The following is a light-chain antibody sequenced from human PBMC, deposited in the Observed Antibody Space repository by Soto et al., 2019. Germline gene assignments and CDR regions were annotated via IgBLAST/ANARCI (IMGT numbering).Light chain of an antibody. CDR2: AAS. J-gene: IGKJ2*01. CDR1: QSISRD. V-gene: IGKV1-39*01. CDR3: QQTYSTPNT. Sequence: DIQMTQSPSPLSASVGDRVTITCRASQSISRDLNWYQQRPGKAPDLLIYAASTLQSGVPPRFSGRGSGTHFTLTISNLQPEDFATYYCQQTYSTPNTFGQGTKLEIK.